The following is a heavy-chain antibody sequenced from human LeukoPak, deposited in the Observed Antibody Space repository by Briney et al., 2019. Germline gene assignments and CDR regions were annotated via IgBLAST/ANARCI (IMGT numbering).Heavy chain of an antibody. CDR2: MSYSGNS. Sequence: SETLSLTCTVSGGSISTYYWSWIRQSPGKGLEWIGYMSYSGNSNYSPSLESRVTVSVDTSKNQFSLKLTSVTAADTAVYYCARNGGGWSFDYWGRGTLVTVSS. CDR3: ARNGGGWSFDY. CDR1: GGSISTYY. D-gene: IGHD6-19*01. V-gene: IGHV4-59*08. J-gene: IGHJ4*02.